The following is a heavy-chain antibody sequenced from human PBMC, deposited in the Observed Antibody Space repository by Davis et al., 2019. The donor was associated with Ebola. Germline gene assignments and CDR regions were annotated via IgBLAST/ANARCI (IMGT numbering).Heavy chain of an antibody. CDR2: IYYSGST. J-gene: IGHJ4*02. CDR1: GGSMNNYY. V-gene: IGHV4-59*01. CDR3: ARSRRMVGATIDY. Sequence: MPSETLSLTCTVSGGSMNNYYWNWIRQLPGKGLEWIGYIYYSGSTNYNPSLKSRVTMSIDTSKNQFSLKLSSVTAADTAVYYCARSRRMVGATIDYWGQGTLVTVSS. D-gene: IGHD1-26*01.